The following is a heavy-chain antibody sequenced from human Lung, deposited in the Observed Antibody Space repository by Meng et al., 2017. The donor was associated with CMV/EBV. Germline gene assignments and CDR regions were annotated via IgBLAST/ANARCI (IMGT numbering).Heavy chain of an antibody. CDR3: AREYGSSSAFDY. J-gene: IGHJ4*02. D-gene: IGHD6-6*01. V-gene: IGHV3-30*14. Sequence: GGSLRLSCAASGFTFSRYAFHWVRQAPGKGLEWVAVISFDGGTRYYADSVKGRFTISRDSSRNSLYLQLNSLRPEDTAVYYCAREYGSSSAFDYWGQG. CDR2: ISFDGGTR. CDR1: GFTFSRYA.